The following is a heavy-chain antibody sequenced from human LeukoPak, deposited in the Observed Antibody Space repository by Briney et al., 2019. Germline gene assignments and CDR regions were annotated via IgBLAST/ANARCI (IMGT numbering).Heavy chain of an antibody. V-gene: IGHV3-74*01. CDR3: AREDGSGSFHYYYYYYMDV. J-gene: IGHJ6*03. D-gene: IGHD3-10*01. Sequence: PGGSLRLSCAASGFTFSSYWMHWVRQAPGKGLVWVSRINTDGSSTSYADSVKGRFTISRDNAKNTLYLQMNSLRAEDTAVYYCAREDGSGSFHYYYYYYMDVWGKGTTVTVSS. CDR1: GFTFSSYW. CDR2: INTDGSST.